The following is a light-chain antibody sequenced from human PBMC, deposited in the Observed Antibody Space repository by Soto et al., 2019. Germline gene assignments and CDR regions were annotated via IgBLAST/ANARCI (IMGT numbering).Light chain of an antibody. Sequence: EIVMTQSPVTLSVSPGERATLSCRASQSVSSKLAWYQQKPGQAPRLLIYGASTRATGIPARFSGSGSGTDFTLSISLLQSEDFAVYCCQQYNYWPRTFGQGTKLEIK. V-gene: IGKV3-15*01. J-gene: IGKJ2*01. CDR3: QQYNYWPRT. CDR1: QSVSSK. CDR2: GAS.